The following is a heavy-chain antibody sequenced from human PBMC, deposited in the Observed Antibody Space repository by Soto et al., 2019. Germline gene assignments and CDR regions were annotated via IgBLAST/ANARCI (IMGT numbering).Heavy chain of an antibody. CDR1: GGSITSGDYY. J-gene: IGHJ6*02. CDR3: VGDARHYLDRSGYLVV. Sequence: PSETLSLTCTVSGGSITSGDYYWRWIRQPPGKGLEWIGYIYYTGTTLYTPSLKRRVAISSDTSRNQFSLKLNSVTAADTAVYYCVGDARHYLDRSGYLVVWGQGTTVTVSS. V-gene: IGHV4-30-4*01. D-gene: IGHD3-22*01. CDR2: IYYTGTT.